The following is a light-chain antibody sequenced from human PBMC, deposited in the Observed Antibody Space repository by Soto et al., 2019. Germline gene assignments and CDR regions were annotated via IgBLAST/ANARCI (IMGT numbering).Light chain of an antibody. CDR1: QSVSSSC. CDR2: GAS. Sequence: ESVLTHSPGTLSLSPGERATLSCRASQSVSSSCLAWYQQKPGQAPRLLIYGASSRATGIPDRFSGSGSGTDFTLTISRLEPEDFAVYYCQQYGSSPKTFGQGTKVDNK. CDR3: QQYGSSPKT. V-gene: IGKV3-20*01. J-gene: IGKJ1*01.